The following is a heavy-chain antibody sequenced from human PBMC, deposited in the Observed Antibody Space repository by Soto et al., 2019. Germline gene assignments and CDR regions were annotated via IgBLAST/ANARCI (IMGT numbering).Heavy chain of an antibody. CDR2: ISYDGSNK. Sequence: GGSPRLSCAASGFTFSSYAMHWVRQAPGKGLEWVAVISYDGSNKYYADSVKGRFTISRDNSKNTLYLQMNSPRAEDTAVYYCARDSSYLSNWFDPWGQGTLVTSPQ. J-gene: IGHJ5*02. CDR3: ARDSSYLSNWFDP. D-gene: IGHD3-16*01. CDR1: GFTFSSYA. V-gene: IGHV3-30-3*01.